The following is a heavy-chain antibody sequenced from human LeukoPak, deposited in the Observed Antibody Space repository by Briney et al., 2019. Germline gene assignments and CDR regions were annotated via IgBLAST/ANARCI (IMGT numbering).Heavy chain of an antibody. Sequence: SETLSLTCSVGGYSITIGYYWGWIRQAPGKGLEWIGSVHHSGSTNYNPSLKSRVTISVDTFMNRFSLKLSSVTAADTAVYYCARANTAMVLYIYYYYGMDVWGQGTTVTVSS. CDR3: ARANTAMVLYIYYYYGMDV. J-gene: IGHJ6*02. V-gene: IGHV4-38-2*02. CDR2: VHHSGST. CDR1: GYSITIGYY. D-gene: IGHD5-18*01.